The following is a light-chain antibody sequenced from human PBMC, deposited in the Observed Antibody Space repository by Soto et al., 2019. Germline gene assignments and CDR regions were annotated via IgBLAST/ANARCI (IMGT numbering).Light chain of an antibody. J-gene: IGKJ1*01. CDR1: QSISSW. Sequence: DIQMTQSPSTLSASVGDRVTITCRASQSISSWLAWYQQKPGKAPKLLIYTASSLESGVPSRFSGSGSGTEFTLTISSLQPDDFATYYCQQYNSYSLTFGHGTKVEIK. CDR2: TAS. V-gene: IGKV1-5*03. CDR3: QQYNSYSLT.